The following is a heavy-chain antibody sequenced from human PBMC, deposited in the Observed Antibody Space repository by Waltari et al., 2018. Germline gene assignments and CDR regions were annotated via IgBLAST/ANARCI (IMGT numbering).Heavy chain of an antibody. CDR2: IYTSGST. D-gene: IGHD6-13*01. V-gene: IGHV4-4*07. CDR3: ARDLLSMGAAGNSNPFDL. CDR1: GGSISSYY. J-gene: IGHJ2*01. Sequence: QVQLQESGPGLVKPSETLSLTCTVSGGSISSYYWSWIRQPAGKGLEWIGRIYTSGSTNYNPSLKSRVTMSVDTSKNQFSLKLSSVTAADTAVYYCARDLLSMGAAGNSNPFDLWGRGTLVTVSS.